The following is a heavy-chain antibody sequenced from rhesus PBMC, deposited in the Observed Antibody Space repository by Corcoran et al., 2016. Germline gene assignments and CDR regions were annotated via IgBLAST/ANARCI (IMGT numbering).Heavy chain of an antibody. CDR3: TSYSSSGPDV. D-gene: IGHD6-43*01. V-gene: IGHV3S16*01. CDR1: GFSFSSYG. CDR2: ISSASSYI. Sequence: EVQLVEAGGGLVQPVGSLRRSCAASGFSFSSYGIGWVRRAPGKGLEWVSSISSASSYIYYADSVKGRFTISRDNAKNSLSLQMNSLRAEDTAVYYCTSYSSSGPDVWGRGVLVTVSS. J-gene: IGHJ5-2*02.